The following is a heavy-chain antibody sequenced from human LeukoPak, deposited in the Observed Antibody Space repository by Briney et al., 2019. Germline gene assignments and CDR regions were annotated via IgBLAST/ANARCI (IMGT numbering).Heavy chain of an antibody. Sequence: GGSLRLSCAASGFTFSSYWMHWVRQAPGKGLVWVSRINTDGSSTSYADSVKGRFTISRDNAKNTLYLQMNTLRVEDTAVYYCTRDLMDYDVSTGLHHYYMDVWGQGTTVTVSS. V-gene: IGHV3-74*01. CDR3: TRDLMDYDVSTGLHHYYMDV. J-gene: IGHJ6*02. CDR1: GFTFSSYW. D-gene: IGHD3-9*01. CDR2: INTDGSST.